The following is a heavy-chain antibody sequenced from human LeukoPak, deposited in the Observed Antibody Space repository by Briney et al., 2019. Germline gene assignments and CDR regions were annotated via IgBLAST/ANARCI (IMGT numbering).Heavy chain of an antibody. V-gene: IGHV3-21*01. Sequence: AGGSLRLSCAASGFTFSSYSMNWVRQAPGKGLEWVSSISSSSSYIYYADSVKGRFTISRDNAKNSLYLQMNSLRAEDTAVYYCAKAQGPYSSSWYYFDYWGQGTLVTVSS. CDR1: GFTFSSYS. CDR2: ISSSSSYI. CDR3: AKAQGPYSSSWYYFDY. J-gene: IGHJ4*02. D-gene: IGHD6-13*01.